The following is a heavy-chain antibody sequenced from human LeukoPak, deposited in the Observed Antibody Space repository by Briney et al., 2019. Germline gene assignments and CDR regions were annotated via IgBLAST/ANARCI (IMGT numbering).Heavy chain of an antibody. J-gene: IGHJ5*02. CDR2: ISAYNGNT. D-gene: IGHD3-3*01. CDR1: GYTFTSYG. CDR3: ARGRYYDFWSGYFHYSEDWFDP. Sequence: ASVNVSCKASGYTFTSYGIRWVRPAAGQGLEWMGWISAYNGNTNYAQKLQGRVTMTTDTSTSTAYMALRSLRSDHTAVYYCARGRYYDFWSGYFHYSEDWFDPWGQGTLVTVSS. V-gene: IGHV1-18*01.